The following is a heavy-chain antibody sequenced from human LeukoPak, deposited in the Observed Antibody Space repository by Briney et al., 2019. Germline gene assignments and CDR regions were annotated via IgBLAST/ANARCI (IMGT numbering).Heavy chain of an antibody. Sequence: GGSLRLSCVASGFSFSSYATSWVRLGPGKGPEWVSGISGSDGSTYYADSVKGRFTISRDNSKNTLYLQMNSLRAEDTAVYYCAKPSRWALFDYWGQGTLVTVSS. V-gene: IGHV3-23*01. CDR2: ISGSDGST. CDR3: AKPSRWALFDY. J-gene: IGHJ4*02. CDR1: GFSFSSYA. D-gene: IGHD3-16*01.